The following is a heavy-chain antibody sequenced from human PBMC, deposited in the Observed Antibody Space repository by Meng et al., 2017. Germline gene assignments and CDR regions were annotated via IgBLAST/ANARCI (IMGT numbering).Heavy chain of an antibody. V-gene: IGHV4-34*01. CDR1: GGSFSGYY. CDR3: ARVPTYYYDSSGYYLFDY. CDR2: NNHSGST. J-gene: IGHJ4*02. Sequence: QLQLQQWGAGLLKPSETLSLTCAVYGGSFSGYYWSWIRQPPGKGLEWIGENNHSGSTNYNPSLKSRVTISVDTSKNQFSLKLSSVTAADTAVYYCARVPTYYYDSSGYYLFDYWGQGTLVTVSS. D-gene: IGHD3-22*01.